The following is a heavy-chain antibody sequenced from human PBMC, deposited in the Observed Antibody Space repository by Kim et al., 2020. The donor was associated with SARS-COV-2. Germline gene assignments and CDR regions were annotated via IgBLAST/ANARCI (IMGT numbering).Heavy chain of an antibody. Sequence: YYADSVKGRFTISRDNSKNTLYLQMNSLRAEDTAVYYCAKEEQLGGIFDYWGQGTLVTVSS. V-gene: IGHV3-23*01. J-gene: IGHJ4*02. CDR3: AKEEQLGGIFDY. D-gene: IGHD6-6*01.